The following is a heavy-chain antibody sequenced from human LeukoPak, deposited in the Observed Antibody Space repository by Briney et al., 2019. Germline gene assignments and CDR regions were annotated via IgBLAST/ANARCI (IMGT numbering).Heavy chain of an antibody. D-gene: IGHD4-11*01. CDR1: GYTFTSYG. Sequence: ASVKVSCKASGYTFTSYGISWMRQAPGQGLEWMGWISAYNGSTNYAQKLQGRVTMTTDTSTSTAYMELRSLRSDDTAVYYCARDRAWAFTVGYYYYYYMDVWGKGTTVTVSS. V-gene: IGHV1-18*01. CDR2: ISAYNGST. CDR3: ARDRAWAFTVGYYYYYYMDV. J-gene: IGHJ6*03.